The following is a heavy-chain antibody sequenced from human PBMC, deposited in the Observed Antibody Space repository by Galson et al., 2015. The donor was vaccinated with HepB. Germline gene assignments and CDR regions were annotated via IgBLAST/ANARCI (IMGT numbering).Heavy chain of an antibody. V-gene: IGHV3-43D*03. CDR1: GFTFDDYA. D-gene: IGHD3-22*01. CDR2: ISWDGGST. J-gene: IGHJ6*02. CDR3: AKDINGGGYYDSSGRLGYYYGMDV. Sequence: SLRLSCAASGFTFDDYAMHWVRHAPGKGLEWVSLISWDGGSTYYADSVKGRFTISRDNSKNSLYLQMNSLRAEDTALYYCAKDINGGGYYDSSGRLGYYYGMDVWGQGTTVTVSS.